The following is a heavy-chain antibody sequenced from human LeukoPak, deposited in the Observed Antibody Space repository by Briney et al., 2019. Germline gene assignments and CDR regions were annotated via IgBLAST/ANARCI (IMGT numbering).Heavy chain of an antibody. CDR3: AKGPSGYSNGDNWFDP. Sequence: PGGSLRLSCAASGFTFSSYEMNWVRQAPGKGLEWVSYISSSGRTIYYADSVKGRFTISRDNAKNSLYLQMNSLRAEDTAVYYCAKGPSGYSNGDNWFDPWGQGTLVTVSA. J-gene: IGHJ5*02. D-gene: IGHD6-19*01. CDR2: ISSSGRTI. V-gene: IGHV3-48*03. CDR1: GFTFSSYE.